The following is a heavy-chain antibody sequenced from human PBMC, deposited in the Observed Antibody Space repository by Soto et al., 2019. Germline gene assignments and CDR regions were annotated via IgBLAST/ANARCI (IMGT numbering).Heavy chain of an antibody. D-gene: IGHD6-19*01. CDR1: GYSFSTYW. CDR2: IYPGDSDT. CDR3: ARQDSSGWYSAVTY. J-gene: IGHJ4*02. Sequence: GESLKISCKGSGYSFSTYWIGWVRQMPGKGLEWMGIIYPGDSDTRYSPSFQGQVTISADKSISTAHLQWSSLKASDTAMHYCARQDSSGWYSAVTYWGQGTLVTVSS. V-gene: IGHV5-51*01.